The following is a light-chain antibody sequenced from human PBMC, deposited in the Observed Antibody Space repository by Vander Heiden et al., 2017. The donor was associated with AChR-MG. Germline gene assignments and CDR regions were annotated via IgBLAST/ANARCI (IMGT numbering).Light chain of an antibody. CDR2: QNT. J-gene: IGLJ3*02. CDR1: KLGDKF. V-gene: IGLV3-1*01. Sequence: SYDLTQPPSVSASPGQTASITCSGDKLGDKFACWYQQKPGQSPVLVIYQNTKRPSGIPERFSGSTSGNTATLTISGTQSMDEADYYCQAWDSSTMVFGGGTKLTVL. CDR3: QAWDSSTMV.